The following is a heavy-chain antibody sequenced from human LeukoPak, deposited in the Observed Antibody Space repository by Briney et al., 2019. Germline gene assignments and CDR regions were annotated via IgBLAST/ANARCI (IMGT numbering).Heavy chain of an antibody. CDR3: ARHVSPSLRDRNYDILTGPKPLYYFDY. CDR2: INHSGST. V-gene: IGHV4-34*01. Sequence: SETLSLTCAVYGGSFSGYYWSWIRQPPGKGLEWIGEINHSGSTNYNPSLKSRVTISVDTSKNRFSLKLSSVTAADTAVYYCARHVSPSLRDRNYDILTGPKPLYYFDYWGQGTLVTVSS. D-gene: IGHD3-9*01. J-gene: IGHJ4*02. CDR1: GGSFSGYY.